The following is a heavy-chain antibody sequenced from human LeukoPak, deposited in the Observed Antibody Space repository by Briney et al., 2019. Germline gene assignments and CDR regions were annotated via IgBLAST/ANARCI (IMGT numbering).Heavy chain of an antibody. J-gene: IGHJ4*02. V-gene: IGHV3-48*04. CDR2: ISTSGTTI. CDR3: AKVAKYYYGPETYYFFEQ. D-gene: IGHD3-10*01. CDR1: GFTLNTYG. Sequence: PGGSLRLSCAASGFTLNTYGVTWVRQAPGKGLEWVSYISTSGTTIYYADSVKGRFTVSRDYAKNSLYLQMNSLRVEDTALYYCAKVAKYYYGPETYYFFEQWGQGTPVTASS.